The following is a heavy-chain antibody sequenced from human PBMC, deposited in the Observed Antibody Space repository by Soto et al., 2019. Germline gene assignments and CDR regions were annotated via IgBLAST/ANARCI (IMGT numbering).Heavy chain of an antibody. CDR2: ISYDGSNK. CDR3: ARSLFYDSSGSLGDFDY. J-gene: IGHJ4*02. CDR1: GFTFSSYA. V-gene: IGHV3-30-3*01. Sequence: QVQLVESGGGVVQPGRSLRLSCAASGFTFSSYAMHWVRQAPGKGLEWVAVISYDGSNKYYADSVKGRFTISRDNSKNTLYLQMNGMRAEDTAVYYCARSLFYDSSGSLGDFDYWGQGTLVSVSS. D-gene: IGHD3-22*01.